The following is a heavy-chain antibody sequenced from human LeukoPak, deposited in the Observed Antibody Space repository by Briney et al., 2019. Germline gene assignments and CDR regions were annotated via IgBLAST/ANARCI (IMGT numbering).Heavy chain of an antibody. CDR2: IHSDGRVT. D-gene: IGHD5-24*01. V-gene: IGHV3-74*01. J-gene: IGHJ4*02. CDR1: GFSFNNYW. CDR3: ARAQDTYNSLYFDY. Sequence: GGSLRLSCAGSGFSFNNYWMHWVRQAPGKGLVWVSRIHSDGRVTTYADSVKGRFTISKDSARNTLYLQMNTLRVEDTAVYYCARAQDTYNSLYFDYWGQGALVTVSS.